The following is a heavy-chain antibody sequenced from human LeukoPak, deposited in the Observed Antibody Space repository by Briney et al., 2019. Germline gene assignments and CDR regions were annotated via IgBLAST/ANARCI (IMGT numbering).Heavy chain of an antibody. D-gene: IGHD3-10*01. Sequence: SETLSLTCTVSGGSISSSSYYWGWIRQPPGKGLEWIGSIYYSGSTYYNPSLKSRVTISVDTSKNQFSLKLSSVTAADTAVYYCARELRGSGSYYYFDYWGQGTLVTVSS. CDR2: IYYSGST. CDR1: GGSISSSSYY. V-gene: IGHV4-39*07. J-gene: IGHJ4*02. CDR3: ARELRGSGSYYYFDY.